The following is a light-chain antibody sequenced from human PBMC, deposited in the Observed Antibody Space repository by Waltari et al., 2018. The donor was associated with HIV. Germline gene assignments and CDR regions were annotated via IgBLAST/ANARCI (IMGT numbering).Light chain of an antibody. CDR3: QSYDSSLSNWV. Sequence: QSVLTQPPSVSGAPGQRVTISCTGSSSHIGAGYDVHWYQQLPGTAPKLLIYGNSNRPSGVPDRFSGSTSGTSASLAITGLQPDDETDYYCQSYDSSLSNWVFGGGTKLTVL. CDR2: GNS. J-gene: IGLJ3*02. CDR1: SSHIGAGYD. V-gene: IGLV1-40*01.